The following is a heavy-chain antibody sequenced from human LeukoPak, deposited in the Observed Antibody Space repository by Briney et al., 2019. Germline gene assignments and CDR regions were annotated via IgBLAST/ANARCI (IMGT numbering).Heavy chain of an antibody. CDR2: IIPIFGTA. D-gene: IGHD3-22*01. V-gene: IGHV1-69*01. CDR1: GGTFSSYA. J-gene: IGHJ6*03. Sequence: SVKVSCKASGGTFSSYAISWVRQAPGQGLEWMGGIIPIFGTANYAQKFQGRVTVTADESTSTAYMELSSLRSEDTAVYYCARVLTPSGYYGYYYYYMDVWGKGTTVTVSS. CDR3: ARVLTPSGYYGYYYYYMDV.